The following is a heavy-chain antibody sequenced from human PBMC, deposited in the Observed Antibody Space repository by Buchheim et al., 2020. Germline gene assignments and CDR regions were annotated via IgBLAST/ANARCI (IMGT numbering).Heavy chain of an antibody. D-gene: IGHD1-1*01. V-gene: IGHV2-70*01. CDR3: ARTRYNWNDFYYCGMDV. Sequence: QVTLRESGPALVKPTQTLTLTCTFSGFSLSTSGMCVSWIRQPPGKALEWLALIDWDDDKYYSTSLKTRLTISKDTSKNQAALTMTNMDPVDTATYYCARTRYNWNDFYYCGMDVWGQGTT. CDR2: IDWDDDK. J-gene: IGHJ6*02. CDR1: GFSLSTSGMC.